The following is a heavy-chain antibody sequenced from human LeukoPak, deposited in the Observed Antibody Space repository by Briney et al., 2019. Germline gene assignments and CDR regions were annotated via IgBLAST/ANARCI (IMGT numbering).Heavy chain of an antibody. Sequence: PSETLSLTCTVSGGSISSGGYYWSWIRQHPGKGLEWIGYIYYSGSTYYNPSLKSRVTISVDTSKNQFSLKLSSVTAADTAVYYCARGDSLYYDILTGYSPWHDDAFDIWGQGTMVTVSS. CDR1: GGSISSGGYY. D-gene: IGHD3-9*01. V-gene: IGHV4-31*03. J-gene: IGHJ3*02. CDR2: IYYSGST. CDR3: ARGDSLYYDILTGYSPWHDDAFDI.